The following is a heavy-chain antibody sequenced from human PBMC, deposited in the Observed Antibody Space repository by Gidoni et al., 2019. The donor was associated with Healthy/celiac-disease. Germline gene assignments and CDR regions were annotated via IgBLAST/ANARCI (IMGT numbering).Heavy chain of an antibody. CDR2: IKSKTDGGTT. J-gene: IGHJ6*03. D-gene: IGHD2-21*01. Sequence: EVQLVESGGGLVKPGGSLRLSCAASGFTFSNAWMSWVRQAPGKGLEWVGRIKSKTDGGTTDYAAPVKGRFTISRDDSKNTLYLQMNSLKTEDTAVYYCTTPDGYEVWVGYYYYMDVWGKGTTVTVSS. CDR1: GFTFSNAW. V-gene: IGHV3-15*01. CDR3: TTPDGYEVWVGYYYYMDV.